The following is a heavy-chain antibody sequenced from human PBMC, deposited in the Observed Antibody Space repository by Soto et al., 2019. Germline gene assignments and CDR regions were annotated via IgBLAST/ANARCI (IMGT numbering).Heavy chain of an antibody. V-gene: IGHV1-18*01. CDR1: GYTFTSYG. Sequence: GASVKVSCKASGYTFTSYGISWVRQAPGQGLEWMGWISAYNGNTNYAQKLQGRVTMTTDTSTSTAYMELRSLRSDDTAVYYCAREGNDFWSGYITGWGQGTLVTVSS. CDR3: AREGNDFWSGYITG. D-gene: IGHD3-3*01. CDR2: ISAYNGNT. J-gene: IGHJ4*02.